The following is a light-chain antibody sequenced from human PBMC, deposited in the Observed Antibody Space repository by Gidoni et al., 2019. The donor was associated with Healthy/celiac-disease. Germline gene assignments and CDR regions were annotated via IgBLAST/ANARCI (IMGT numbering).Light chain of an antibody. Sequence: DIQLTQSPSFLSASVGDRVTSTCRASQGISSYLAWYQQKPGKAPKLLIYAASTLQSGVPSRFSGSGSGTEFTLTISSLQPEDFATYYCQQRNSYPYTFGQGTKLEIK. CDR1: QGISSY. V-gene: IGKV1-9*01. J-gene: IGKJ2*01. CDR3: QQRNSYPYT. CDR2: AAS.